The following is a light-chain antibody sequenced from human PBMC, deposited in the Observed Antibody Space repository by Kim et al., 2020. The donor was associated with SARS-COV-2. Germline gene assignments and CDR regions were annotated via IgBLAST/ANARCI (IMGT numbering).Light chain of an antibody. CDR2: GAS. CDR3: QESYSAPRFT. J-gene: IGKJ3*01. Sequence: DIQMTQSPSSLSASVGDRVTITCRASQSITTYLHWYQHKPGKAPKLLIYGASSLQSGVPSRFSGSGSGTDFTLTISSLQPEDFATYYCQESYSAPRFTFGPGTKVDIK. V-gene: IGKV1-39*01. CDR1: QSITTY.